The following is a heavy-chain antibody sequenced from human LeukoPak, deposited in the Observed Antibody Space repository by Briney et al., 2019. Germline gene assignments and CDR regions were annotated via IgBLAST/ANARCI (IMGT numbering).Heavy chain of an antibody. V-gene: IGHV3-48*01. CDR3: ARDSNYYDSSGYYQPDY. CDR1: GFTFSSYS. J-gene: IGHJ4*02. CDR2: ISSLSGTI. Sequence: GGSLRLSCAASGFTFSSYSMNWVRQAPGEGLEWVSYISSLSGTIYYADSVKGRFTISRDNAKNSLYLQMDSLRAEDTAVYYCARDSNYYDSSGYYQPDYWGQGTLVTVSS. D-gene: IGHD3-22*01.